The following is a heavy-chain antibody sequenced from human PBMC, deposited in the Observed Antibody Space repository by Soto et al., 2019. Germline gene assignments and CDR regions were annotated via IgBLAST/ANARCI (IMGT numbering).Heavy chain of an antibody. CDR3: ARALIMVRGVIRPSYYGMDV. CDR1: GGTFSSYA. V-gene: IGHV1-69*06. CDR2: IIPIFGTA. Sequence: VASVKVSCKASGGTFSSYAISWVRQAPGQGLEWMGGIIPIFGTANYAQKFQGRVTITADKSTSTAYMELSSLRSEDTAVYYCARALIMVRGVIRPSYYGMDVWGQGTTVTVSS. J-gene: IGHJ6*02. D-gene: IGHD3-10*01.